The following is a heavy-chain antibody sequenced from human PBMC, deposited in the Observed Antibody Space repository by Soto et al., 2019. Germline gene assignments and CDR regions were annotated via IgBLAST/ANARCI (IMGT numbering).Heavy chain of an antibody. Sequence: SVKVSCKASGGTFSSYAISWVRQAPGQGLEWMGGIIPIFGTANYAQKFQGRVTITADESTSTAYMELSSLRSEDTAVYYCATAASAADRFIAVAARAFDYWGQGTLVTVSS. CDR3: ATAASAADRFIAVAARAFDY. J-gene: IGHJ4*02. CDR1: GGTFSSYA. CDR2: IIPIFGTA. D-gene: IGHD6-19*01. V-gene: IGHV1-69*13.